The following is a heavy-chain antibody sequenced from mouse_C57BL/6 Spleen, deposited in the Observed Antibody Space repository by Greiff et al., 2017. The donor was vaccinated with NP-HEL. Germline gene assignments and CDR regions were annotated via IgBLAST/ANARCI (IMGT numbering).Heavy chain of an antibody. V-gene: IGHV1-20*01. CDR3: ARNYYDYDAGY. D-gene: IGHD2-4*01. CDR2: INPYNGDT. J-gene: IGHJ2*01. CDR1: GYSFTGYF. Sequence: EVQLQQSGPELVKPGDSVKISCKASGYSFTGYFMNWVMQSHGKSLEWIGRINPYNGDTFYNQKLKGKATLTVDKSSSTAHMELRSLTSEDSAVYYCARNYYDYDAGYWGQGTTLTVSS.